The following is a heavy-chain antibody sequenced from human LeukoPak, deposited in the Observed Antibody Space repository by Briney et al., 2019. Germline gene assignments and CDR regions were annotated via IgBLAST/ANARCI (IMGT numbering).Heavy chain of an antibody. CDR3: ARDSESGWSDY. V-gene: IGHV3-11*04. J-gene: IGHJ4*02. CDR2: ISSSGSTI. D-gene: IGHD6-19*01. CDR1: GFTFSDYY. Sequence: PGGSLRLSCAASGFTFSDYYMNWVRQAPGKGLAWVSYISSSGSTIYYADSVKGRFTISRDNAKDSLYLQMNSLRAEDTAVYYCARDSESGWSDYWGQGTLVTVSS.